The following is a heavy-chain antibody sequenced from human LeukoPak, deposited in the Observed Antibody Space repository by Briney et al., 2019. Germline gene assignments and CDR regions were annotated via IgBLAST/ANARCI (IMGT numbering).Heavy chain of an antibody. Sequence: SETLSLTCAVYGGSFSGYYWSWIRQPPGKGLEWIGEINHSGSTNYNPSLKSRVTISVDTSKNQFSQKLSSVTAADTAVYYCARKKLRRSFDYWGQGTLVTVSS. V-gene: IGHV4-34*01. CDR2: INHSGST. CDR1: GGSFSGYY. D-gene: IGHD3-10*01. CDR3: ARKKLRRSFDY. J-gene: IGHJ4*02.